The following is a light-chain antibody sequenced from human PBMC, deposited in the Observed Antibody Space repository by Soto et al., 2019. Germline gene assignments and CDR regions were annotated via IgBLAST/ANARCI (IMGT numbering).Light chain of an antibody. CDR1: QSISSW. CDR3: QQYNSYPWT. V-gene: IGKV1-5*03. J-gene: IGKJ1*01. Sequence: DIQMPQSPSTLSASVGDRVTITCRASQSISSWLAWYQQKPGKAPKLLIYKASSLESGVPSRFSGSGSGTEFTLTISSLQPDEFATYYCQQYNSYPWTFGQGTKVDIK. CDR2: KAS.